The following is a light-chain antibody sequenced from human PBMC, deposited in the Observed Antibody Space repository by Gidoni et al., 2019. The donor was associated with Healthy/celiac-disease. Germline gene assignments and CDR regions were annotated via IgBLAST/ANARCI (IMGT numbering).Light chain of an antibody. CDR1: SSNIGAGYD. V-gene: IGLV1-40*01. CDR2: GNR. Sequence: QSVLTQPPSVSGDPGQRVTISCTGSSSNIGAGYDVHWYQQLPGTAPNLLIYGNRNRPSWVPALLSCSKAGTSASRAITGLQADDEADYYCQSSDSSLSGVVFGGGTKLTVL. J-gene: IGLJ2*01. CDR3: QSSDSSLSGVV.